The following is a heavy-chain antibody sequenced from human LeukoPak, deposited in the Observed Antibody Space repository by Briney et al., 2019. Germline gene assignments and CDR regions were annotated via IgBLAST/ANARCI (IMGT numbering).Heavy chain of an antibody. CDR2: IYYSGST. CDR1: GGSISSSSYY. V-gene: IGHV4-39*01. D-gene: IGHD6-19*01. J-gene: IGHJ5*02. CDR3: ARHSSYSSGPGWFDP. Sequence: SETLSLTCTVSGGSISSSSYYWGWIRQPPGKGLEWIGSIYYSGSTYYNPSLKSRVTISVDTSKNQLSLRLSSVTAADTAVYYCARHSSYSSGPGWFDPWGQRTLVTVSS.